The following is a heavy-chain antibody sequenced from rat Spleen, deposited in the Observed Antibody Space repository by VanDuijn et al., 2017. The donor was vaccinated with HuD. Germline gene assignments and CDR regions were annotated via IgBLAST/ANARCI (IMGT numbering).Heavy chain of an antibody. CDR3: ARHDYYDGYYDVMDA. Sequence: EVQLVESGGGLVQPGRSLKLSCVASGFTFNNYWMTWIRQAPTEGLEWVATFSYDGGSTYYRDSVKGRFTITRDNAKSGLYLQMDSLRSEDTASYYCARHDYYDGYYDVMDAWGQGASVTVSS. J-gene: IGHJ4*01. D-gene: IGHD1-12*03. CDR1: GFTFNNYW. CDR2: FSYDGGST. V-gene: IGHV5-29*01.